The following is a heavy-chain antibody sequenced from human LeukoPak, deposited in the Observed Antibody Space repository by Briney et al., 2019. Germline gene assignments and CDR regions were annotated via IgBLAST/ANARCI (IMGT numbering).Heavy chain of an antibody. J-gene: IGHJ4*02. Sequence: SETLSLTCTVSGGSTSSYYWSWIRQPPGKGLEWIGHIYYSGSTNYNPSLKSRVTISVDTSKNQFSLKLRSVTAADTAVYYCARGISGWFYWGQGTLVTVSS. D-gene: IGHD6-19*01. CDR1: GGSTSSYY. V-gene: IGHV4-59*01. CDR2: IYYSGST. CDR3: ARGISGWFY.